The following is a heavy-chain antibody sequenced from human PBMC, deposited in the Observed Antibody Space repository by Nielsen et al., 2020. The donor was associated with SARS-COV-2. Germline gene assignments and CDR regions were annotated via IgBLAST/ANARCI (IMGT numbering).Heavy chain of an antibody. CDR1: GFTFSDYY. J-gene: IGHJ5*02. CDR2: ISSSSSYT. Sequence: GESLRLSYAASGFTFSDYYMSWIRQAPGKGLEWVSYISSSSSYTNYADSVKGRFTISRDNAKNSLYLQMNSLRAEDTAVYYCASGSYYWFDPWGQGNLVTVSS. D-gene: IGHD1-26*01. V-gene: IGHV3-11*03. CDR3: ASGSYYWFDP.